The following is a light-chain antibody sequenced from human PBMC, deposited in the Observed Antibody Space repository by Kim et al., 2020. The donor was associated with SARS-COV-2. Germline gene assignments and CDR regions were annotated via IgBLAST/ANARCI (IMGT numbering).Light chain of an antibody. CDR3: LQFCKTPYT. CDR1: QNVLYSSNNKNY. Sequence: RATINCKSSQNVLYSSNNKNYLAWYQQKPGQPPKLLIYWASTRESGVPDRFSGSGSGTDFTLTISSLQAEDVAVYYCLQFCKTPYTFGQGTKLEI. CDR2: WAS. J-gene: IGKJ2*01. V-gene: IGKV4-1*01.